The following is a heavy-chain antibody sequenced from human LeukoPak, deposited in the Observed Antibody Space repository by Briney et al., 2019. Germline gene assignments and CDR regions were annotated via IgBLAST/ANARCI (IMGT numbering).Heavy chain of an antibody. CDR3: ASAPGDYYDSSGYSGSVDY. D-gene: IGHD3-22*01. CDR1: GGSISSGGYY. Sequence: SETLSLTCTVSGGSISSGGYYWSWIRQHPGKGLEWIGYIYYSGSTYYNPSLKSRVTISVDTSKNQFSLKLSSVTAADTAVYYCASAPGDYYDSSGYSGSVDYWGQGTLVTVSS. V-gene: IGHV4-31*03. J-gene: IGHJ4*02. CDR2: IYYSGST.